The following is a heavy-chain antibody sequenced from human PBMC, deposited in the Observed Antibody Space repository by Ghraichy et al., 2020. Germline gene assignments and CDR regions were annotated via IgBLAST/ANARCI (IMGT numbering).Heavy chain of an antibody. D-gene: IGHD3-10*01. CDR1: GFSLSTDGVG. Sequence: SGPTLVKPTQTLTLTCTFSGFSLSTDGVGVGWIRQPPGKALEWLALLYWDNTQRYRAPLKNRPTITKDTSRNQVVLTMTNMDPMDTATYFCIHSFRTGAYGSADYFDLWVHGTLVTVSS. V-gene: IGHV2-5*02. CDR3: IHSFRTGAYGSADYFDL. J-gene: IGHJ4*01. CDR2: LYWDNTQ.